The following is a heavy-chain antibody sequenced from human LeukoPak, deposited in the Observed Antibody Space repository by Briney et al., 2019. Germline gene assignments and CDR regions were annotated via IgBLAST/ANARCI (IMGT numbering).Heavy chain of an antibody. CDR2: ISGTGSHI. CDR1: GFTFSVYS. Sequence: GGSLRLSCEAFGFTFSVYSMNWVRQAPGKGLEWVSSISGTGSHIYSADSMKGRFIISRDNAKNSLYLQMNSLRAEDTAVYYCARDREMATIGDDAFDIWGQGTMVTVSS. D-gene: IGHD5-24*01. J-gene: IGHJ3*02. V-gene: IGHV3-21*01. CDR3: ARDREMATIGDDAFDI.